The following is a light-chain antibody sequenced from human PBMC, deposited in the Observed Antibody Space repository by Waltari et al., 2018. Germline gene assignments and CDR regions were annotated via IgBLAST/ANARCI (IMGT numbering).Light chain of an antibody. CDR3: MQITQFPWT. J-gene: IGKJ1*01. CDR1: QSLVHDDGHTY. CDR2: QIS. V-gene: IGKV2-24*01. Sequence: DIVMTQTPLSSPVTLGQPASISCRSSQSLVHDDGHTYLSWLQPRPDQPTRLLIYQISNRFSGVPDSFSGSGAGTDFTLKISRVETEDVGVYYCMQITQFPWTFGQGTKVEIK.